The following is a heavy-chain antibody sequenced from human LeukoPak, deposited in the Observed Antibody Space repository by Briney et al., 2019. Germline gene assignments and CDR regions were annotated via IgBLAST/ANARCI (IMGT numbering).Heavy chain of an antibody. D-gene: IGHD5-18*01. CDR3: ASARGSTYGSLGD. Sequence: QPGGSLRLSCAASGFTFSSYAMHWVRQAPGKGLEYVSAISSNGGSTYYADSVKGRFTISRDNSKNTLYLQMGSLRAEDMAVYYCASARGSTYGSLGDWGQGTLVTVSS. CDR1: GFTFSSYA. J-gene: IGHJ4*02. CDR2: ISSNGGST. V-gene: IGHV3-64*02.